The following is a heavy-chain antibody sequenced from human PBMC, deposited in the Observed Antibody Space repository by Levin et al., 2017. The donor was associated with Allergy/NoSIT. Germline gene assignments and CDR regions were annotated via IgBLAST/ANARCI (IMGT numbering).Heavy chain of an antibody. CDR3: ARPPRRGELLVYFDY. CDR2: IYWNDDK. CDR1: GFSLSTTGVG. J-gene: IGHJ4*02. V-gene: IGHV2-5*01. D-gene: IGHD1-7*01. Sequence: SGPTLVKPTQTLTLTCTFSGFSLSTTGVGVGWIRQSPGKALEWLVLIYWNDDKHYSPSLKSRLTITKDTSKKQVVLTMTNMDPVDTATYYCARPPRRGELLVYFDYWGQGTLVTVSS.